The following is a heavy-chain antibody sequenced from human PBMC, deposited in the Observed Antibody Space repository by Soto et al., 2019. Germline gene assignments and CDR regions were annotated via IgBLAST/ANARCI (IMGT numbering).Heavy chain of an antibody. J-gene: IGHJ6*03. CDR3: AKVSGSYGSGSYDSYYYYMDV. CDR2: ISWNSGSI. V-gene: IGHV3-9*01. Sequence: PGGSLRLSCAASGFTFDDYAMHWVRQAPGKGLEWVSGISWNSGSIGYADSVKGRFTISRDNAKNSLYLQMNSLRAEDTALYYCAKVSGSYGSGSYDSYYYYMDVWGKGTTVTVSS. CDR1: GFTFDDYA. D-gene: IGHD3-10*01.